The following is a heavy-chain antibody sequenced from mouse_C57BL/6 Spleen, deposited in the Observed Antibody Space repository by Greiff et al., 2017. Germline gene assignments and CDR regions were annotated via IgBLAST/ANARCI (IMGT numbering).Heavy chain of an antibody. CDR2: IRNKANNHAT. V-gene: IGHV6-6*01. D-gene: IGHD1-1*01. CDR3: TSRGTTVETDY. Sequence: EVKVEESGGGLVQPGGSMKLSCAASGFTFSDAWMDWVRQSPEKGLEWVAEIRNKANNHATYYAESVKGRFTISRDDSKSSVYLQMNSLRAEDTGIYYCTSRGTTVETDYWGQGTTLTVSS. CDR1: GFTFSDAW. J-gene: IGHJ2*01.